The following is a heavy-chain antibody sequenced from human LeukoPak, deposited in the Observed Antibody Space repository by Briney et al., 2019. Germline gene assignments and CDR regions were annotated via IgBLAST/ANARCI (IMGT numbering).Heavy chain of an antibody. CDR1: GFTFSTYA. D-gene: IGHD3-10*01. CDR3: ARERAQMVRGVIIDYYGMDV. J-gene: IGHJ6*02. V-gene: IGHV3-23*01. CDR2: ISSSGSST. Sequence: PGGSLRLSCVASGFTFSTYAMSWVRQAPGKGLEWVSVISSSGSSTYYADSVKGRSTISRDNSKNTLYLQMNSLRAEDTAVYYCARERAQMVRGVIIDYYGMDVWGQGTTVTVSS.